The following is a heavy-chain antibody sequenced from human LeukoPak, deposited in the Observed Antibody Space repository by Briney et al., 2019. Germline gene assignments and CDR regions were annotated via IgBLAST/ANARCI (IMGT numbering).Heavy chain of an antibody. J-gene: IGHJ5*02. CDR2: ISPYNANT. V-gene: IGHV1-18*01. CDR3: ARMEVATMIVAA. D-gene: IGHD3-22*01. Sequence: ASVKVSCKASGYTFTTYGISWVRQAPGQGLEWIGWISPYNANTNYAQRLQGRVTMTTDTSTSTAYMELRSLTSDDTAVYYCARMEVATMIVAAWGQGTLVTVSS. CDR1: GYTFTTYG.